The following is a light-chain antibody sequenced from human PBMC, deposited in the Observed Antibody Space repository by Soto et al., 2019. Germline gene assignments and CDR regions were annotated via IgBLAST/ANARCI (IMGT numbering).Light chain of an antibody. V-gene: IGKV3-11*01. CDR2: DAS. CDR3: QQRSNWPPWT. Sequence: EIVLTQSPATLSLSPGERATLSCRPSRIVSASLAGSQQKPAQAPSLLIYDASTRATGIPARFSGSGSGTDFTLTISSLEPEDFAVYYCQQRSNWPPWTFGQGTKVEIK. CDR1: RIVSAS. J-gene: IGKJ1*01.